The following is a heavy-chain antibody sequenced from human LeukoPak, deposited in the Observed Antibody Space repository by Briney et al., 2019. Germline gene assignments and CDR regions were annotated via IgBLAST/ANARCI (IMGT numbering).Heavy chain of an antibody. D-gene: IGHD3-22*01. Sequence: PGASLRLSCAASRFTFSSYGMSWVRQAPGKGLEWVSGISGSGGSTYYADSVKGRFAISRDNSKNTLYLQMNSLRAEDTAVYYCAKDQLPLSSAYYYLPFDYWGQGTLVTVSS. CDR3: AKDQLPLSSAYYYLPFDY. CDR1: RFTFSSYG. CDR2: ISGSGGST. V-gene: IGHV3-23*01. J-gene: IGHJ4*02.